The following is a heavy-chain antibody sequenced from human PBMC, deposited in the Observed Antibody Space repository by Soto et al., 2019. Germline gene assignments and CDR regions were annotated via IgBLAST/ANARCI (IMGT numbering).Heavy chain of an antibody. Sequence: QVQLQESGPGLVKPSETLSLTCTVSGGSLNNYYWSWIRQPPGKGLEWIGYIFYTGNTIYNPSLKTRSNISVDTAKNQFTQKLSPMTAADTAVYDCVRHQGTGYCYFGYRVQGTLGPVTS. J-gene: IGHJ4*02. V-gene: IGHV4-59*08. CDR1: GGSLNNYY. D-gene: IGHD3-9*01. CDR2: IFYTGNT. CDR3: VRHQGTGYCYFGY.